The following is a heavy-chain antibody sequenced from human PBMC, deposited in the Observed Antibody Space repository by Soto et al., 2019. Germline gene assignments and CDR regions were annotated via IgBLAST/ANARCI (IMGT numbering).Heavy chain of an antibody. CDR2: ISYSGST. CDR3: ARRQSGGPSDFDI. D-gene: IGHD2-15*01. V-gene: IGHV4-31*03. J-gene: IGHJ3*02. Sequence: SETLSLTCTVSGGSISSGSYYWSWSRQRPGQGLEWIGYISYSGSTYYNPSLKSRLTISADTSKNQFALKLSSVTAADTAVYLRARRQSGGPSDFDIWGQGTMVTVSS. CDR1: GGSISSGSYY.